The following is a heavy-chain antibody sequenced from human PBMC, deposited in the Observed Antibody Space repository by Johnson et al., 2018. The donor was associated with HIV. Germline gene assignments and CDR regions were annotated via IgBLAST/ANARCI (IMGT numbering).Heavy chain of an antibody. J-gene: IGHJ3*02. D-gene: IGHD1-26*01. CDR2: IWYDGSNK. Sequence: QEQLVESGGGVVQPGRSLRLSCAASGLTFSSYGMHWVRQAPGKGLEWVAVIWYDGSNKYYADSVKGRFTISRDNSKNTLYLQMNSLRAEDTAVYYCANGRLAAHDAFDIWGQGTMVTVSS. CDR3: ANGRLAAHDAFDI. V-gene: IGHV3-33*06. CDR1: GLTFSSYG.